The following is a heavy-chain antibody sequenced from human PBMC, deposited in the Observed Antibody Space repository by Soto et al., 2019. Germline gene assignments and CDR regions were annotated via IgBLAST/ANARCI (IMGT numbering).Heavy chain of an antibody. CDR1: GYTFTIYY. Sequence: ASVKVSCTASGYTFTIYYMHWVRQAPGQGLEWMGIINPSGGSTSYAQKFQGRVTMTRDTSTSTVYMELSSLRSEDTAVYYCARDGDEYCSSTSCFYGDYFSHNYYFYGMRLSAKGTTVTV. V-gene: IGHV1-46*01. CDR3: ARDGDEYCSSTSCFYGDYFSHNYYFYGMRL. J-gene: IGHJ6*04. D-gene: IGHD2-2*01. CDR2: INPSGGST.